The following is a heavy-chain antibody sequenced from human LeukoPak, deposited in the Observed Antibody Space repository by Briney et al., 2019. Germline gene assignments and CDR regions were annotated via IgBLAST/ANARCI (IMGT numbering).Heavy chain of an antibody. CDR1: GYTFNSSY. V-gene: IGHV1-46*02. CDR3: ARAYYESGAYRHAVYFDY. CDR2: INPSDDST. Sequence: GASVKVSCKASGYTFNSSYMHWVRQAPGQGLEWMGIINPSDDSTRYAQKFQGRVTMTKDTSTNTVYMHLSSLSSDDTAVYYCARAYYESGAYRHAVYFDYWGQGTLVTVSS. D-gene: IGHD3-22*01. J-gene: IGHJ4*02.